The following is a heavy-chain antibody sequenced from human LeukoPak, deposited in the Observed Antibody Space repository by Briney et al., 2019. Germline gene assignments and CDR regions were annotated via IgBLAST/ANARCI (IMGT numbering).Heavy chain of an antibody. J-gene: IGHJ4*02. CDR1: GFTFSSYW. D-gene: IGHD3-9*01. V-gene: IGHV3-74*01. Sequence: GGSLRLSCAASGFTFSSYWMHWVRQAPGKGLVWVSRVNNDGSSTSYADSAKGRFTISRDNAKNTLYLQMDSLRAEDTAVYYCARNYDILTGYPYYFDYWGQGTLVTVSS. CDR2: VNNDGSST. CDR3: ARNYDILTGYPYYFDY.